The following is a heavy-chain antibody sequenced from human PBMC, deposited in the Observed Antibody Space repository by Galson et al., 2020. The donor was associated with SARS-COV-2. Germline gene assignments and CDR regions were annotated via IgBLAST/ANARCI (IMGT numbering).Heavy chain of an antibody. Sequence: SETLSLTCAVSGYSISSGYYWGWIRQPPGKGLSWIGSIYHSGSTYYNPSLKSRVTISVDTSKHQFSLKLSSVTAADTAVYYCAILRGETGDFDYWGQGTLVTVSS. V-gene: IGHV4-38-2*01. CDR1: GYSISSGYY. CDR3: AILRGETGDFDY. CDR2: IYHSGST. J-gene: IGHJ4*02. D-gene: IGHD7-27*01.